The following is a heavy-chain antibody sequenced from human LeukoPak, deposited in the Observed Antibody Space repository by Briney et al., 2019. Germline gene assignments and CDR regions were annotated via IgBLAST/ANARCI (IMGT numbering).Heavy chain of an antibody. D-gene: IGHD1-26*01. CDR3: ARPVGAGWFDS. J-gene: IGHJ5*01. Sequence: SQTLSLTCAISGDSVSTNSATWTWLRQSPSRGLEWLGRTYYRSKWNNDYAVSMKSRITINPDTSKNQFSLQLNSVTPEDTAVYYCARPVGAGWFDSWGQGTLVTVSS. CDR2: TYYRSKWNN. V-gene: IGHV6-1*01. CDR1: GDSVSTNSAT.